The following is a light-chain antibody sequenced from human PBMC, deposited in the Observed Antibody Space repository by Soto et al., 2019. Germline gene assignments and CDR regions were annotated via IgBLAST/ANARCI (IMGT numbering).Light chain of an antibody. CDR2: DAS. J-gene: IGKJ2*01. CDR3: QQYNSYSLS. CDR1: QSISSW. Sequence: DIQMTQSPSTLSASVGDRVTITCRASQSISSWLAWYQQKPGKAPKLLIYDASSLESGVPSRFSGSGSGTEFTLTISSLQPDDFATYYCQQYNSYSLSLGQGTKREIK. V-gene: IGKV1-5*01.